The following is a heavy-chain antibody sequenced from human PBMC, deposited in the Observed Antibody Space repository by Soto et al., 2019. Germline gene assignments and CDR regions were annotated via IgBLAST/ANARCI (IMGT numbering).Heavy chain of an antibody. Sequence: PSETLSLTCTVSGGSISSSSYYWGWIRQPPGKGLEWIGSIYYSGSTYYNPSLKSRVTISVDTSKNQFSLKLSSVTAADTAVYYCARHCSSKPRSTSCIDYWGQGTLVTVSS. J-gene: IGHJ4*02. CDR3: ARHCSSKPRSTSCIDY. V-gene: IGHV4-39*01. CDR2: IYYSGST. CDR1: GGSISSSSYY. D-gene: IGHD2-2*01.